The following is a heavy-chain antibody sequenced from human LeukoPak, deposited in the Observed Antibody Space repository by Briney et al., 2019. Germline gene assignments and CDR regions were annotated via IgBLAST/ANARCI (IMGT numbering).Heavy chain of an antibody. Sequence: PGGSLRLSCAASGFTFSSYAMHWVRQAPGKGLEWVAVISYDGSNKYYADSVKGRFTISRDNAKNSLYLQMNSLRAEDTAVYYCAKDAQVLSFGLTSDFDYWGQGTLVTVSS. CDR1: GFTFSSYA. D-gene: IGHD1-14*01. V-gene: IGHV3-30*04. CDR3: AKDAQVLSFGLTSDFDY. CDR2: ISYDGSNK. J-gene: IGHJ4*02.